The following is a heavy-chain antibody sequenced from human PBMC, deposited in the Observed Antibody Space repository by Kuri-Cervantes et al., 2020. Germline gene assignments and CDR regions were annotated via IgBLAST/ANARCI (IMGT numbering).Heavy chain of an antibody. CDR1: GFSLSTSEVG. CDR2: IYWDDDK. J-gene: IGHJ5*02. CDR3: AHRSVAAAGTRLFDP. V-gene: IGHV2-5*02. D-gene: IGHD6-13*01. Sequence: SGPTLVKPTQTLTLTCTFSGFSLSTSEVGVGWIRQPPGKDLEWLALIYWDDDKRYSPSLRSRLTITKETSKNKVVLTMTNMDPVDTATYYCAHRSVAAAGTRLFDPWGQGTLVTVSS.